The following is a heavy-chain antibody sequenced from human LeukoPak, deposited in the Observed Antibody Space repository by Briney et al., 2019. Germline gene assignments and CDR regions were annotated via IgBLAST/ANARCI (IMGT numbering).Heavy chain of an antibody. Sequence: GASVKVSCKASGYTFTSYGISWVRQAPGQGLEWMGWISAYNGNTNYAQKLQGRVTMTTDTSTSTAYMELRSLRSDDTAVYYCARQTGYCSGGSCRWYYFDYWGQGTLVTVSS. J-gene: IGHJ4*02. V-gene: IGHV1-18*01. D-gene: IGHD2-15*01. CDR2: ISAYNGNT. CDR3: ARQTGYCSGGSCRWYYFDY. CDR1: GYTFTSYG.